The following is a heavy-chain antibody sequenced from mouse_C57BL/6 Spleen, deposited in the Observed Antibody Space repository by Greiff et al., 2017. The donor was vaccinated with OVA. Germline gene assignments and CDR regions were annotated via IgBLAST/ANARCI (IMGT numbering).Heavy chain of an antibody. D-gene: IGHD1-1*01. V-gene: IGHV14-2*01. CDR1: GFNITDYY. CDR3: ARVPITTGEGY. J-gene: IGHJ2*01. CDR2: IDPEDGET. Sequence: EVQLQQSGAELVKPGASVKLSCTASGFNITDYYMHWVKQRTEPGLEWIGRIDPEDGETKYAPQFQGKATFTADTASNTAYLKLSCLTSEDTAVYDCARVPITTGEGYWGQGTTLTGSS.